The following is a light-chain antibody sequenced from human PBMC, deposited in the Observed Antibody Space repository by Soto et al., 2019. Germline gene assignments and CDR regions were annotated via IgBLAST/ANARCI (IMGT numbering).Light chain of an antibody. CDR2: GAS. CDR1: QSVSSK. Sequence: EIVMTQSPATLSVSPGERATLSCRSSQSVSSKLAWYQQKPGQVPRVLIYGASTRATGIPARFSGSGSGTEFTLTIRSLRSEDFAVYFCQHYNDWPPTWTFGQGTRVEIK. J-gene: IGKJ1*01. CDR3: QHYNDWPPTWT. V-gene: IGKV3-15*01.